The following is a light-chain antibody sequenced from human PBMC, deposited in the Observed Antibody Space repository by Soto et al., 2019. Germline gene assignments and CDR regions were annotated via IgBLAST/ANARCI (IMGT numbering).Light chain of an antibody. V-gene: IGLV2-14*01. J-gene: IGLJ2*01. CDR1: RTDIGGYNY. CDR2: EVT. Sequence: QSVLTQPASVSGSLGQSITISCTGTRTDIGGYNYVSWYQQYPGKAPKLVICEVTSRPSGISDRFSGSKSGNTASLTISGLQAEDEADYFCTSYTNPKAYILFGGGTKLTVL. CDR3: TSYTNPKAYIL.